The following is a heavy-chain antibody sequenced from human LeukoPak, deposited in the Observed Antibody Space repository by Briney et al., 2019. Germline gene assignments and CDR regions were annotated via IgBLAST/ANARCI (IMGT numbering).Heavy chain of an antibody. V-gene: IGHV3-23*01. CDR3: AKNNILTGYDLYYFDY. J-gene: IGHJ4*02. CDR1: GFAFTSYS. D-gene: IGHD3-9*01. Sequence: GGSLRLSCAASGFAFTSYSLSWVRQAPGKLLEWVSAISGSGGSTYYADSVKGRFTISRDNFKNTLYLQLNSLRAEDTAVYYCAKNNILTGYDLYYFDYWGQGTLVTVSS. CDR2: ISGSGGST.